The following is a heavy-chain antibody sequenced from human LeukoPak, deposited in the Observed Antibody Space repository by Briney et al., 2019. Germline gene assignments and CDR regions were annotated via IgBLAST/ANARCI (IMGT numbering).Heavy chain of an antibody. CDR3: ARLPTASLVFDY. CDR1: GGSIRSSYYY. CDR2: IYDSGST. J-gene: IGHJ4*02. V-gene: IGHV4-39*01. Sequence: SETLSLTCTVSGGSIRSSYYYWGWIRQPPGKGLEWIGSIYDSGSTYYNPSLKSRVTISVDTSKNQFSLKLSSVAAADTAVYYCARLPTASLVFDYWGQGTLVTVSS.